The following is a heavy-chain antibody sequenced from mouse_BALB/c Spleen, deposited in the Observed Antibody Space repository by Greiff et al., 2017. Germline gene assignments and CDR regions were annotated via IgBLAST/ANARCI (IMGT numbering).Heavy chain of an antibody. J-gene: IGHJ2*01. D-gene: IGHD1-1*01. CDR2: ISSGSSTI. CDR1: GFTFSSFG. CDR3: ARSPLSYYGRRDLDD. Sequence: EVQLVESGGGLVQPGGSRKLSCAASGFTFSSFGMHWVRQAPEKGLEWVAYISSGSSTIYYADTVKGRFTISRDNPKNTLFLQMTSLRSEDTAMYYCARSPLSYYGRRDLDDWGQGTTLTVSS. V-gene: IGHV5-17*02.